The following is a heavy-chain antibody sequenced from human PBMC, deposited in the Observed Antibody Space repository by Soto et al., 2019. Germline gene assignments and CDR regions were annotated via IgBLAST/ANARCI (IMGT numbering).Heavy chain of an antibody. CDR3: ARGRASGSYYLLDY. Sequence: ASVKVSCKASGNTFTSYDINWVRQATGHGLEWMGWINPNSGNIGCAQKFRGRVTMTRDTAIRTAYMEVSRLRSDDTAVYYCARGRASGSYYLLDYWGQGTLVTVSS. CDR1: GNTFTSYD. J-gene: IGHJ4*02. CDR2: INPNSGNI. D-gene: IGHD3-10*01. V-gene: IGHV1-8*01.